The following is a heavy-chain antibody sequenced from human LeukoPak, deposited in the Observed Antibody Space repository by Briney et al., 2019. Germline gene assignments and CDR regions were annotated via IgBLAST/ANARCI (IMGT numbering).Heavy chain of an antibody. CDR1: GGTFSSYA. J-gene: IGHJ5*02. V-gene: IGHV1-69*06. CDR3: ARTPVRGVPSGWFDP. CDR2: IIPIFGTA. Sequence: ASVKVSCKASGGTFSSYAISWVRQAPGQGLEWMGGIIPIFGTANYAQKFQGRVTITADKSTSTAYMELSSLRSDDTAVYYCARTPVRGVPSGWFDPWGQGTLVTVSS. D-gene: IGHD3-10*01.